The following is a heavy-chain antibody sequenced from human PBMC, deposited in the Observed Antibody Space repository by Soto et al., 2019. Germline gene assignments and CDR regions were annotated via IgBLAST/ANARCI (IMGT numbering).Heavy chain of an antibody. CDR2: IKQDGSEK. CDR1: VFTFSSYW. D-gene: IGHD5-18*01. Sequence: GGSLRLSCEASVFTFSSYWMTWVRQAPGKGLEWVADIKQDGSEKNYVASVKGRFTISRDNAKNSLYLQMNSLKTEDTAVYYCARDNRYGDYWYFDLWGRGTLVTVSS. V-gene: IGHV3-7*03. J-gene: IGHJ2*01. CDR3: ARDNRYGDYWYFDL.